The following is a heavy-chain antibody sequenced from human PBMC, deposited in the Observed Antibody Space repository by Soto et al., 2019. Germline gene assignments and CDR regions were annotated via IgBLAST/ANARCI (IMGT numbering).Heavy chain of an antibody. CDR2: ISGSGDGT. J-gene: IGHJ6*03. CDR3: ARKSSYYHYMDV. V-gene: IGHV3-23*01. Sequence: GRSLRLSCASSGSTFISYAIRWVRQAPGKGLEWVSTISGSGDGTYYTDSVKGRFTISRDNSKSTLFLQMNSLRAEDAAVYYCARKSSYYHYMDVWGKGTTVTVSS. CDR1: GSTFISYA.